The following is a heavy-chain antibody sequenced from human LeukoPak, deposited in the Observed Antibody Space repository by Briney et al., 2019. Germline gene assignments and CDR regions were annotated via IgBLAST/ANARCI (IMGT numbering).Heavy chain of an antibody. CDR3: ARVPVILDRYYFDY. D-gene: IGHD3-10*01. CDR2: ISAYNGNT. CDR1: GYTLTSYD. V-gene: IGHV1-18*01. Sequence: ASVKVSCKASGYTLTSYDISWVRQAPGQGLERMGWISAYNGNTNYAQKLQGRVTMTTDTSTSTAYMELRSLRSDDTAVYYCARVPVILDRYYFDYWGQGTLVTVSS. J-gene: IGHJ4*02.